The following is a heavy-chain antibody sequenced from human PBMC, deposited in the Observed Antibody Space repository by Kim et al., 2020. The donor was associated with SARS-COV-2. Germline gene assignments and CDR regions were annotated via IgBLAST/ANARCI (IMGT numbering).Heavy chain of an antibody. V-gene: IGHV3-21*04. CDR3: AGYGLLFPNFDY. CDR1: GFTFSSYS. J-gene: IGHJ4*02. CDR2: ISSSSSYI. D-gene: IGHD3-3*01. Sequence: GGSLRLSCAASGFTFSSYSMNWVRQAPGKGLEWVSSISSSSSYIYYADSVKGRFTISRDNAKNSLYLQRKSLRAEETAGYYCAGYGLLFPNFDYWGQGTLVTVSP.